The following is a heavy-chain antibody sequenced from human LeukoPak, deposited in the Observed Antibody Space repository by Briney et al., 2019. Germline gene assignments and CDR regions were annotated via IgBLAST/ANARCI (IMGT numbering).Heavy chain of an antibody. CDR2: TNYRSRWYN. D-gene: IGHD2-15*01. CDR3: ARVQFCSGGSCQGYFQH. CDR1: GDSVSSSSVA. Sequence: SQTLSLTCAISGDSVSSSSVAWNWIRQSPSRGLEWLGRTNYRSRWYNDYAVSVKSRITITSDTSKNQFSLQLNSMTPDDTAVYYCARVQFCSGGSCQGYFQHWGQGTLVTVSS. J-gene: IGHJ1*01. V-gene: IGHV6-1*01.